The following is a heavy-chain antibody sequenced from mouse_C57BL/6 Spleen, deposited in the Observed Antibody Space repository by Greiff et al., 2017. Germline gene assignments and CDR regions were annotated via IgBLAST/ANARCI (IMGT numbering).Heavy chain of an antibody. V-gene: IGHV14-4*01. D-gene: IGHD2-3*01. CDR1: GFNIKDDY. Sequence: EVQLQQSGAELVRPGASVKLSCTASGFNIKDDYMHWVKQRPEQGLEWIGWIDPENGDTEYASKFQGKATITADTSSNTAYLQLSSLTSEDTAVYYCTKGYDGYFYYFDYWGQGTTLTVSS. CDR3: TKGYDGYFYYFDY. J-gene: IGHJ2*01. CDR2: IDPENGDT.